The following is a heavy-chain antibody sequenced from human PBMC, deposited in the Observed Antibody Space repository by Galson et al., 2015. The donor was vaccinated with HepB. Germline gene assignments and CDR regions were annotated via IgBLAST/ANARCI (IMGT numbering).Heavy chain of an antibody. Sequence: SVKVSCKASGYTFTSYYMHWVRQAPGQGLEWMGIINPSGGSASYAQKFQGRVTMTRDTSTSTVYMELSSLRSEDTAVYYCARVRGGYEMGYWGQGTLVTVSS. D-gene: IGHD1-1*01. CDR1: GYTFTSYY. J-gene: IGHJ4*02. V-gene: IGHV1-46*03. CDR3: ARVRGGYEMGY. CDR2: INPSGGSA.